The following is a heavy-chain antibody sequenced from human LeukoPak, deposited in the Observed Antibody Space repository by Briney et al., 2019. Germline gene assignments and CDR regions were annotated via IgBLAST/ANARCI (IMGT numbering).Heavy chain of an antibody. CDR3: ARAERYYDSSGYYEGVLQGFDP. Sequence: SETLSLTCTVSGGSISIYYWSWIRQPPGKGLEWIGYISYSGSTNYNPSLKSRVTISVDTSKNQFSLKLSSVTAADAAVYYCARAERYYDSSGYYEGVLQGFDPWGQGTLVTVSS. V-gene: IGHV4-59*01. CDR1: GGSISIYY. J-gene: IGHJ5*02. CDR2: ISYSGST. D-gene: IGHD3-22*01.